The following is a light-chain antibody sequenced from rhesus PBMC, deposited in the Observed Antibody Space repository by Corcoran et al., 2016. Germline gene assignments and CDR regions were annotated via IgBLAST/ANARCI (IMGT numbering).Light chain of an antibody. V-gene: IGKV1-43*02. CDR3: LQYNSDPWT. J-gene: IGKJ1*01. CDR2: DAS. CDR1: QGISNY. Sequence: DIQMTQSPSSLSASVGDRVTITCRASQGISNYLSWYQQKPGKAPKLLIYDASTLQCGVPSRFIGSGHGTDFTLPISSLQPEDFATYYCLQYNSDPWTFGQGTKVEIK.